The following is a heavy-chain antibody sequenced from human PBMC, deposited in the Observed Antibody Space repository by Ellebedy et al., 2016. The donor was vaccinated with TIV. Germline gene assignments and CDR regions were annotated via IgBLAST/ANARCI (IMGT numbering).Heavy chain of an antibody. D-gene: IGHD6-13*01. CDR1: GGSISSSSYY. CDR2: IYYSGST. J-gene: IGHJ4*02. CDR3: ARAMYSSSWYYGGSDY. Sequence: MPSETLSLTCTVSGGSISSSSYYWGWIRQPPGKGLVWIGSIYYSGSTYYNPSLKSRVTISVDTSKNQFSLKLSSVTAADTAVYYCARAMYSSSWYYGGSDYWGQGTLVTVSS. V-gene: IGHV4-39*01.